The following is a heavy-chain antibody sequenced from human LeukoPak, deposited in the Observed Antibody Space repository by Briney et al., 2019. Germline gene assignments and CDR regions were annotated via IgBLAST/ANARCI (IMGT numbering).Heavy chain of an antibody. J-gene: IGHJ4*02. V-gene: IGHV3-23*01. D-gene: IGHD3-10*01. CDR3: AKKGYYASGSYFDY. CDR2: ISGSGGST. Sequence: PGGSLRLSCAASGFTFSSYAMSWVRQAPGKGLEWVSAISGSGGSTYYADSVKGRFTISRDNSKNTLYLQMNSLRAEDTAMYYCAKKGYYASGSYFDYWGQGTLVTVSS. CDR1: GFTFSSYA.